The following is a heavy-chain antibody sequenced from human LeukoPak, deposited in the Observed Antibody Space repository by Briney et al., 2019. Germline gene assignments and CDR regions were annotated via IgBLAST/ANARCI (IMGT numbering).Heavy chain of an antibody. CDR2: IGAGGDT. J-gene: IGHJ4*02. CDR1: GFTFSTYD. D-gene: IGHD3-22*01. CDR3: VREGLDYHDRSPAHFDY. V-gene: IGHV3-13*04. Sequence: HTGGSLRLSCAASGFTFSTYDFHWVRQAAGKGLEWVSAIGAGGDTYYPGSVRGRFTISRENAKNFLYLQMNRLSAGDTAVYYCVREGLDYHDRSPAHFDYWGQGTLVTVSS.